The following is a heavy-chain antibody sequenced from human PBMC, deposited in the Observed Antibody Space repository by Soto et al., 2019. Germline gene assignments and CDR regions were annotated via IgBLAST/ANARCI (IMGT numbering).Heavy chain of an antibody. CDR2: IYYSGST. CDR1: GGSISSYY. D-gene: IGHD3-9*01. Sequence: PSATLSLTCTVSGGSISSYYRSWIRQPPGKGLEWIVYIYYSGSTNYNPSLKSRVTISVDTSKNQFSLKLSSATAADTAVYYCARVIYYDISNNWFDPWGQGTLVTVS. V-gene: IGHV4-59*01. CDR3: ARVIYYDISNNWFDP. J-gene: IGHJ5*02.